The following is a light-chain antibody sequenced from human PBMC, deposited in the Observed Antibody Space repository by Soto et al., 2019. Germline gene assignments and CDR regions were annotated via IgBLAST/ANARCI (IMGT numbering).Light chain of an antibody. CDR1: RSDVGAYNY. J-gene: IGLJ1*01. V-gene: IGLV2-14*01. CDR2: EVT. CDR3: SSFTSRFTFV. Sequence: ALTQPASVSGSPGQSIAISCTGTRSDVGAYNYVSWYQQHPGKAPKLMISEVTNRPSGVSDRFSGSKSGDTASLTISGLQAEDEADYYCSSFTSRFTFVFGTGTKVTVL.